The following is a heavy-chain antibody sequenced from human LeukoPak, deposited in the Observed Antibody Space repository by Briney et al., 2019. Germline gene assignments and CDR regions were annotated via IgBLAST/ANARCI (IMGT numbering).Heavy chain of an antibody. CDR1: GYTFTGYY. CDR2: INPNSGGT. D-gene: IGHD3-10*01. J-gene: IGHJ3*02. Sequence: ASVKVSCKASGYTFTGYYMHWVRQAPGQGLKWMGRINPNSGGTNYAQKFQGRVTMTRDTSISTAYMELSGLRSDDTAVYYCARFGGLITMVRRTGISAFDIWGQGTMVTVSS. V-gene: IGHV1-2*06. CDR3: ARFGGLITMVRRTGISAFDI.